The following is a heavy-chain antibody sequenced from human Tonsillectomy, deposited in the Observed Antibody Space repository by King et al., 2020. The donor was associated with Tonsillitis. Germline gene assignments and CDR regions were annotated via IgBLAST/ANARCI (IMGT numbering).Heavy chain of an antibody. Sequence: VQLVESGGGVVQPGGSLRLSCAASGFTFSSYGMHWVRQAPGKGLEGVAFIRYDGSNKYYADSVKGRFTISRDNSKNTLYLQMNSLRAEDTAVYYCANVPPYYDSSGYYDDYFDYWGQGTLVTVSS. CDR1: GFTFSSYG. D-gene: IGHD3-22*01. J-gene: IGHJ4*02. V-gene: IGHV3-30*02. CDR3: ANVPPYYDSSGYYDDYFDY. CDR2: IRYDGSNK.